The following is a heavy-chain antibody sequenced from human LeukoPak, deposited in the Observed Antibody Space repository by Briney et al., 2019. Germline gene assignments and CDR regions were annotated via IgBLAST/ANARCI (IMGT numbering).Heavy chain of an antibody. Sequence: GGSLRLSCAASGFTFSSYAMSWVRQAPGKGLEWVSAISGSGGSTYYADSVKGRFTISRDNSKNTLYLQMNSLRAEDTAVYYCAKTIYDYVWGSYRYALAYWGQGTLVTVSS. D-gene: IGHD3-16*02. J-gene: IGHJ4*02. CDR3: AKTIYDYVWGSYRYALAY. CDR1: GFTFSSYA. V-gene: IGHV3-23*01. CDR2: ISGSGGST.